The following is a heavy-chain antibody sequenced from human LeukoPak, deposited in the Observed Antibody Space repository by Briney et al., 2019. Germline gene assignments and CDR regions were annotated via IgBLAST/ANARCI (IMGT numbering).Heavy chain of an antibody. CDR1: GFTFSSYW. D-gene: IGHD1-1*01. Sequence: SGGSLRLSCAASGFTFSSYWMHWVRQAPGKGLEWVAVISYDGSNKYYADSVKGRFTISRDNSKNTLYLQMNSLRAEDTAVYYCARSPEYNFSFDYWGQGTLVTVSS. J-gene: IGHJ4*02. CDR2: ISYDGSNK. V-gene: IGHV3-30-3*01. CDR3: ARSPEYNFSFDY.